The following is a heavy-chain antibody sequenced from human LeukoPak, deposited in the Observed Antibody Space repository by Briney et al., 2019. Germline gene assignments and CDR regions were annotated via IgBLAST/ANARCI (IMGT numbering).Heavy chain of an antibody. Sequence: SETLSLTCTVSGGSISSSSSYWGWIRQPPGKGLEWIGSIYYSGSTYYNPPLKSRVTISVDTSKNQFSLKLSSVTAADTAIYYCARDQDYYGSGSYGPDHWGQGTQVTVSS. D-gene: IGHD3-10*01. CDR2: IYYSGST. CDR1: GGSISSSSSY. CDR3: ARDQDYYGSGSYGPDH. V-gene: IGHV4-39*07. J-gene: IGHJ4*02.